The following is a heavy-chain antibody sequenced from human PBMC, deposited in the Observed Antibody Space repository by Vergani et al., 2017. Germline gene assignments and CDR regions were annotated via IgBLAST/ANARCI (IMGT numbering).Heavy chain of an antibody. D-gene: IGHD5-18*01. CDR1: TDSVSNTFYY. J-gene: IGHJ4*02. V-gene: IGHV4-39*07. CDR2: IAQSGAT. Sequence: QVQLQESGPGLVKPSETLSLTCTVSTDSVSNTFYYWGWIRQTPGQGLEWIGSIAQSGATYYKPSLKTRVTISVDTSKNQFFLKMSTVTAADTAVYYCARVRYDSGSSYGSEALNYFDDWGQGTLVTVSS. CDR3: ARVRYDSGSSYGSEALNYFDD.